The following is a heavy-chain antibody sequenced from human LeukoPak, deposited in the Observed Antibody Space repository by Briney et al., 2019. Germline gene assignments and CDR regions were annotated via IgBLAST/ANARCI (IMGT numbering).Heavy chain of an antibody. J-gene: IGHJ4*02. CDR2: IIPIFGTA. V-gene: IGHV1-69*05. CDR3: ARDLDGLGYFDY. D-gene: IGHD1-1*01. CDR1: GGTFSSYA. Sequence: ASVQVSCKASGGTFSSYAISWVRQAPGQGLEWMGRIIPIFGTANYAQKFQGRVTITTDESTSTAYMELSSLRSEDTAVYYCARDLDGLGYFDYWGQGTLVTVSS.